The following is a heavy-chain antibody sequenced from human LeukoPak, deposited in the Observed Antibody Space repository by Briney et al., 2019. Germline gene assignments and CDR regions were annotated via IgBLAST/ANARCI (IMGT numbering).Heavy chain of an antibody. CDR3: ASIVVPAATRIFDY. J-gene: IGHJ4*02. D-gene: IGHD2-2*01. CDR1: GFTFSSYA. Sequence: GGSLRLSCAASGFTFSSYAMSWVRQAPGKGLEWVSYISSSSSTIYYADSVKGRFTISRDNAKNSLYLQMNSLRAEDTAVYYCASIVVPAATRIFDYWGQGTLVTVSS. CDR2: ISSSSSTI. V-gene: IGHV3-48*01.